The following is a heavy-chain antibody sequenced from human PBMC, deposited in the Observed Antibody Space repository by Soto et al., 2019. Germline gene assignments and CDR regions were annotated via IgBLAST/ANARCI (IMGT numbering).Heavy chain of an antibody. Sequence: QVQLAQSGAEVKKPGASVKVSCKASGYTFTTHYMHWVRQAPGQGLEWMGVINPSGGSTTFAPKFQVRVTMTRDTSTSTVYMELSSLRSEDTAVYYCVRESGSWTNLDVWGQGTTVTVSS. CDR2: INPSGGST. D-gene: IGHD6-13*01. CDR3: VRESGSWTNLDV. V-gene: IGHV1-46*03. CDR1: GYTFTTHY. J-gene: IGHJ6*02.